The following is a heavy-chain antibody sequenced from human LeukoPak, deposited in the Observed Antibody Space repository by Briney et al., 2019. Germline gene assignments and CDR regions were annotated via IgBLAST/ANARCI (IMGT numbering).Heavy chain of an antibody. CDR2: IYYSGST. V-gene: IGHV4-59*01. CDR3: ARDRHMTYLED. Sequence: SETLSLTCTVSGGSISSYYWSWIRQPPGKGLEWIGYIYYSGSTNYNPSLKSRVTISVDTSKNQFSLKLSSVTAADTAVYYCARDRHMTYLEDWGQGTLVTVSS. D-gene: IGHD2-15*01. CDR1: GGSISSYY. J-gene: IGHJ4*02.